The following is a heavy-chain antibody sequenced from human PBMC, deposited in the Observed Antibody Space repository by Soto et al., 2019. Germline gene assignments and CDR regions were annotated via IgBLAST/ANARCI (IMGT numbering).Heavy chain of an antibody. J-gene: IGHJ5*02. CDR1: GGSISSYY. D-gene: IGHD3-3*01. CDR3: ARDPGVRFGVGNSFWFDP. Sequence: SETLSLTCTVSGGSISSYYWSWIRQPPGKGLEWIGYIYYSGSTNYNPSLKSRVTISVDTSKNQFSLKLSSVTAADTAVYYCARDPGVRFGVGNSFWFDPWGQGTLVTVSS. CDR2: IYYSGST. V-gene: IGHV4-59*01.